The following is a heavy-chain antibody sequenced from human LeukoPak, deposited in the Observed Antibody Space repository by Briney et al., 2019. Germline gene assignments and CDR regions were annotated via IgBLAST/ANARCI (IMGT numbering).Heavy chain of an antibody. CDR2: NYYSGST. V-gene: IGHV4-59*08. CDR1: GGSISNYY. Sequence: SETLSLTCTVSGGSISNYYWSWIRQPPGKGLEWVGCNYYSGSTNDNPSLKSRVAISVDTSKNQFTLKLRSVTAADTAVYYCAGIPGDSGAWDGRSVGLSYFDYWGQGTLVTVSS. CDR3: AGIPGDSGAWDGRSVGLSYFDY. J-gene: IGHJ4*02. D-gene: IGHD6-19*01.